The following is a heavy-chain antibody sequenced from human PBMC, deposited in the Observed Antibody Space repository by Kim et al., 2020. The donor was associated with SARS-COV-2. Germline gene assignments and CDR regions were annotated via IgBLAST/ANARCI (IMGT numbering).Heavy chain of an antibody. CDR2: INHSGST. D-gene: IGHD6-6*01. Sequence: SETLSLTCAVYGGSFSGYYWSWIRQPPGKGLEWIGEINHSGSTNYNPSLKSRVTISVDTSKNQFSLKLSSVTAADTAVYYCARGTRHGLSRHYYYPLGV. CDR1: GGSFSGYY. V-gene: IGHV4-34*01. CDR3: ARGTRHGLSRHYYYPLGV. J-gene: IGHJ6*03.